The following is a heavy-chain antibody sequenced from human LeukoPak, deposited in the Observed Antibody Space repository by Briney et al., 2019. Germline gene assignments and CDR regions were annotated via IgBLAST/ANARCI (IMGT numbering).Heavy chain of an antibody. CDR1: GYTFTSYA. CDR2: INTNTGKP. V-gene: IGHV7-4-1*02. CDR3: ARDSKLTYYDFWSGYIMRSYYYYYMDV. J-gene: IGHJ6*03. D-gene: IGHD3-3*01. Sequence: ASVKVSCKASGYTFTSYAMNWVRQAPGQGLEWMGWINTNTGKPTYAQGFTGRFVLSLDTSVSTAYLQISSLKAEDTAVYYCARDSKLTYYDFWSGYIMRSYYYYYMDVWGKGTTVTVSS.